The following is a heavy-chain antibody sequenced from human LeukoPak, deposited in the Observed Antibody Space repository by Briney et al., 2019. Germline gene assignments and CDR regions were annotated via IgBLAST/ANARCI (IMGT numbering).Heavy chain of an antibody. CDR3: SRHPVRPRIGAQYYYYMDV. V-gene: IGHV1-18*01. CDR2: ISAYNGNT. Sequence: ASVKVSCKASGYTFTSYGISWVRQAPGQGLEWMGWISAYNGNTNYAQKLQGRVTMTTDTSTSTAYMELRSLRSDDTAVYYCSRHPVRPRIGAQYYYYMDVWGKGTTVTVSS. J-gene: IGHJ6*03. D-gene: IGHD3-3*01. CDR1: GYTFTSYG.